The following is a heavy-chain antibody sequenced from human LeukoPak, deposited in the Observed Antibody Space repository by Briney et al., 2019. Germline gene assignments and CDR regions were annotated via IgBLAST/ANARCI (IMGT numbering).Heavy chain of an antibody. CDR2: INHSGST. CDR3: ARGVTMVRGVIGFDY. J-gene: IGHJ4*02. CDR1: GGSFSGYY. V-gene: IGHV4-34*01. Sequence: PSETLSLTCAVYGGSFSGYYWSWIRQPPGKGLEWIGEINHSGSTNYNPSLKSRVTISVDTPKNQFSLKLSSVTAADTAVYYCARGVTMVRGVIGFDYWGQGTLVTVSS. D-gene: IGHD3-10*01.